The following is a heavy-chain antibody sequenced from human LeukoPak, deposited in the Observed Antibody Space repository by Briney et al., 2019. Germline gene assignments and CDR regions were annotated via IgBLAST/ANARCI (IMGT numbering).Heavy chain of an antibody. CDR2: IYSDGST. Sequence: GGSLRLSCAASGFTVSSNYMTWVRQAPGKGLEWVSVIYSDGSTFYADSVKGRFTISRDSSKNTLYLQMNSLRAEDTAVYHCAREPQVSYWGRGALVTVSS. D-gene: IGHD6-6*01. J-gene: IGHJ4*02. CDR1: GFTVSSNY. V-gene: IGHV3-53*01. CDR3: AREPQVSY.